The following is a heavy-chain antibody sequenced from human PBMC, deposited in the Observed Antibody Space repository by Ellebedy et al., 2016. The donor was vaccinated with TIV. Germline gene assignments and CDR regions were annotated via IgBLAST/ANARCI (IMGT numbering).Heavy chain of an antibody. J-gene: IGHJ4*02. D-gene: IGHD3-16*01. CDR1: GLTFSSHS. Sequence: GESLKISCAVSGLTFSSHSMNWVRQAPGKGLEWVASISGRSTYLYYADSVKGRFTISRDNAKNSLFLQMNSLRVEHTAVFYCASLESYGFDQWGQGTLVTVSS. CDR3: ASLESYGFDQ. CDR2: ISGRSTYL. V-gene: IGHV3-21*01.